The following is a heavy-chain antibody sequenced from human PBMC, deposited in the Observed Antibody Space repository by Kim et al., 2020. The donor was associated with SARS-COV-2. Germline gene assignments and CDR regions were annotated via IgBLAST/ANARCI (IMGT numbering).Heavy chain of an antibody. V-gene: IGHV3-74*01. J-gene: IGHJ4*02. CDR3: ARRQFTSGWYYFDY. CDR1: GFTFSSHW. Sequence: GGSLRLSCAASGFTFSSHWMHWVRQAPGKGLVWVSRINSDGSTISYADSVKGRFTISRDNAKNTLYLQMNSMRAEDTAVYYCARRQFTSGWYYFDYWGQG. D-gene: IGHD6-19*01. CDR2: INSDGSTI.